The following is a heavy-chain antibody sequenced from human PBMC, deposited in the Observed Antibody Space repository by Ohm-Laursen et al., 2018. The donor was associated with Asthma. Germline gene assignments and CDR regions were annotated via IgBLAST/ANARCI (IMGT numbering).Heavy chain of an antibody. V-gene: IGHV1-69*13. CDR3: ARVDYCSGGSCYDY. CDR1: GGTFSSYA. Sequence: SVKVSCKASGGTFSSYAISWVRQAPGQGLEWMGGIIPIFGTANYAQKFQGRATITADESTSTAYMELSSLRSEDTAVYYCARVDYCSGGSCYDYWGQGTLVTVSS. J-gene: IGHJ4*02. D-gene: IGHD2-15*01. CDR2: IIPIFGTA.